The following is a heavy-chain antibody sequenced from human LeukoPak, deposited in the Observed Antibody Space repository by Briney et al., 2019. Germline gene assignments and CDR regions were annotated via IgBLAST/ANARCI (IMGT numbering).Heavy chain of an antibody. D-gene: IGHD4-17*01. CDR1: GFWFMGYY. CDR3: VREQYGPGKKQFDY. V-gene: IGHV1-2*02. Sequence: ASVNVSCMASGFWFMGYYLHWMRQAPGQGQERVGGINPNTGDTEFAQTLEVRIPMTRDTPITTAYLELSGLRSDGTAVYYCVREQYGPGKKQFDYLGQGTLVTVSS. CDR2: INPNTGDT. J-gene: IGHJ4*02.